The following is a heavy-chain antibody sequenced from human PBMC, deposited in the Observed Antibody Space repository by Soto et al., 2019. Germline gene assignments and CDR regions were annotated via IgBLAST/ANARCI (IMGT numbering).Heavy chain of an antibody. CDR1: GGSISSYY. D-gene: IGHD3-16*01. CDR3: ASSGGRRYFDY. J-gene: IGHJ4*02. Sequence: QVQLQESGPGLVKPSETLSLTCTVSGGSISSYYWSWIRQPPGKGLEWIGYIYYSGSTNYNPPLKSRVTISVDTSKNQFSLKLSSVTAADTAVYYCASSGGRRYFDYWGQGTLVTVSS. CDR2: IYYSGST. V-gene: IGHV4-59*01.